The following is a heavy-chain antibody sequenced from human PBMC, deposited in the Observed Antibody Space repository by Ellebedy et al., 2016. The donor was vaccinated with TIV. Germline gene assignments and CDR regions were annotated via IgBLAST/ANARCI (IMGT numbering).Heavy chain of an antibody. D-gene: IGHD3-10*01. CDR1: GFTFGNYA. Sequence: PGGSLRLSCAAAGFTFGNYAMSWVRQAPGKGLEWVSDVSGGGGTTFQADSVQGRFAVSRDNSKNTVYLQMNRLRVEDTAVYYCARKGPYSGTYYPFDYWGRGTLVTVSS. CDR2: VSGGGGTT. J-gene: IGHJ4*02. V-gene: IGHV3-23*01. CDR3: ARKGPYSGTYYPFDY.